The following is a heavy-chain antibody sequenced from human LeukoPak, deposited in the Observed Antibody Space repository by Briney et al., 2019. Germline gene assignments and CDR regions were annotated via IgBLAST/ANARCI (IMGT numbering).Heavy chain of an antibody. J-gene: IGHJ4*02. CDR1: GFTFSSYS. D-gene: IGHD6-13*01. V-gene: IGHV3-21*01. Sequence: PGGSLRLSCAASGFTFSSYSMNWVRQAPGKGLEWVSSISSSSSYIYYVDSVKGRFTISRDNAKNSLYLQMNSLRAEDTAVYYCARDLGRSSWYGRDYWGQGTLVTVSS. CDR2: ISSSSSYI. CDR3: ARDLGRSSWYGRDY.